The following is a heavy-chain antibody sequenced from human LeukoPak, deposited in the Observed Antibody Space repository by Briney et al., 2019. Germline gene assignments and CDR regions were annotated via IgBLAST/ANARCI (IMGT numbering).Heavy chain of an antibody. V-gene: IGHV1-18*01. CDR2: ISAYNGNT. J-gene: IGHJ5*02. CDR1: GYTFTSYG. Sequence: GASVTVSCKASGYTFTSYGTSWVRQAPGQGLEWMGWISAYNGNTNYAQKLQGRVTMTTDTSTSTAYMELRSLRCDDTAVYYCARDGTERVVIEGGNWFDPWGQGTLVTVSS. CDR3: ARDGTERVVIEGGNWFDP. D-gene: IGHD3-3*01.